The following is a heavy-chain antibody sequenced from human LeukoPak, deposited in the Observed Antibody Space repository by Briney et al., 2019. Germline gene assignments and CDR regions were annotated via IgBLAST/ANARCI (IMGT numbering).Heavy chain of an antibody. CDR1: AFTFDDYA. V-gene: IGHV3-9*01. D-gene: IGHD5-12*01. J-gene: IGHJ3*02. CDR2: ISWNSGSI. CDR3: AEWSARQVGMWLHDLRVFDI. Sequence: GRSLRLSCAASAFTFDDYAMHWVRQAPAKGLEGGSGISWNSGSIGYADSVNGRFTISRDNANNSLYLQMNSLRAEDTALYYCAEWSARQVGMWLHDLRVFDIWGQGTMVTVSS.